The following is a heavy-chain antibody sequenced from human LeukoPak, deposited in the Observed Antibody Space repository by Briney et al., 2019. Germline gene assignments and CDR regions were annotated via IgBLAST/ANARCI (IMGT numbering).Heavy chain of an antibody. CDR1: GYTFTRNG. Sequence: ASVKVSCKASGYTFTRNGISWVRQAPGQGLEWMGWINGYNGNTKYAQKLQGRVTMTTDTSTTTAYMELRSLRSDDTAVYYWGREGWGTYSSGPYYFDYWGQGTLITVSS. D-gene: IGHD6-19*01. V-gene: IGHV1-18*04. J-gene: IGHJ4*02. CDR3: GREGWGTYSSGPYYFDY. CDR2: INGYNGNT.